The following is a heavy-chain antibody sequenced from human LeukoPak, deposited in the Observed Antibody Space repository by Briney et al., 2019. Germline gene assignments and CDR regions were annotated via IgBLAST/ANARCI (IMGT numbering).Heavy chain of an antibody. J-gene: IGHJ5*02. CDR1: GGSISSSSYY. CDR2: VYYSGST. D-gene: IGHD2/OR15-2a*01. V-gene: IGHV4-39*01. CDR3: ARRTSTPFSNWFDP. Sequence: RSSETLSLTCTVSGGSISSSSYYWGWIRQPPGKGLEWIGSVYYSGSTYYNPSLKSRVTISVDTSKNQFSLKLSSVTATDTAVYYCARRTSTPFSNWFDPWGQGTLVTVSS.